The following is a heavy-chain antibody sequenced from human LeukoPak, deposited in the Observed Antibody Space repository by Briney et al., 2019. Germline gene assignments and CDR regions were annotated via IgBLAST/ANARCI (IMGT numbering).Heavy chain of an antibody. D-gene: IGHD2-15*01. CDR2: IYYSGST. CDR3: ARYGGTNTPFDY. J-gene: IGHJ4*02. CDR1: GGSISSSSYY. Sequence: PSETLSLTCTVSGGSISSSSYYWGWIRQPPGKGLEWIGSIYYSGSTYYNPSLKSRVTISVDTSKNQFPLKLSSVTAADTAVYYCARYGGTNTPFDYWDQGTLVTVSS. V-gene: IGHV4-39*01.